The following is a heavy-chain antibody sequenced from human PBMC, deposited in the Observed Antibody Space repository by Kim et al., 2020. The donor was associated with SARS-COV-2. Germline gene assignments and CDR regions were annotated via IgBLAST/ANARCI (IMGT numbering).Heavy chain of an antibody. D-gene: IGHD6-19*01. Sequence: ASVKVSCKASGYTFTSYAMNWVRQAPGQGLEWMGWINTNTGNPTYAQGFTGRFVFSLDTSVSTAYLQISSLKAEDTAVYYCAREGVAAPNYYYYYGMDVWGQGTTVTVSS. J-gene: IGHJ6*02. V-gene: IGHV7-4-1*02. CDR3: AREGVAAPNYYYYYGMDV. CDR1: GYTFTSYA. CDR2: INTNTGNP.